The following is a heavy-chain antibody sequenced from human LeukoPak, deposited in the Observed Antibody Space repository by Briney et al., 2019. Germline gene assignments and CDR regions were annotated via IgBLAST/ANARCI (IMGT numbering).Heavy chain of an antibody. V-gene: IGHV3-21*01. Sequence: GGSLRLSCAASGFTFSSYSMNWVRQAPGKGLEWVSSISSSSSYIYYADSVKGRFTISRDNAKNSLYLQMNSLRAEDTAVYYCARERGGYCSSTSCFPIDCWGQGTLVTVSS. D-gene: IGHD2-2*01. CDR2: ISSSSSYI. CDR1: GFTFSSYS. J-gene: IGHJ4*02. CDR3: ARERGGYCSSTSCFPIDC.